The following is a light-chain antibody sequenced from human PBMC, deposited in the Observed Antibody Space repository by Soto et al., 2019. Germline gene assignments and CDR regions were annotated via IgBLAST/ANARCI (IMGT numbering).Light chain of an antibody. Sequence: EIVLTQSPGTLSLSPGERATLSCRASQSVSSSYLAWYQQKPGQAPRLLIYGASSRATGIPARFSGSGSGTDFTLTISSLEPEDFAVYYCQQRSNWPHTFGPGTKVDIK. CDR2: GAS. J-gene: IGKJ3*01. CDR3: QQRSNWPHT. V-gene: IGKV3D-20*02. CDR1: QSVSSSY.